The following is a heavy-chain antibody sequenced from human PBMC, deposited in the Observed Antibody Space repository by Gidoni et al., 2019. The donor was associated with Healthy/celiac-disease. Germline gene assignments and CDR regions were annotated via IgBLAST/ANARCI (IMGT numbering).Heavy chain of an antibody. CDR2: IYSGGST. D-gene: IGHD6-19*01. V-gene: IGHV3-53*01. CDR1: GFTVSSTS. Sequence: EVQLVESGGGLIQPGGSLRLPCAAPGFTVSSTSMSWFRQAPGKGLEWVSVIYSGGSTYYAESVKGRFTISRDNSKNTLYLQMNSLRAEDTAVYYCARLARSYFDYWGQGTLVTVSS. J-gene: IGHJ4*02. CDR3: ARLARSYFDY.